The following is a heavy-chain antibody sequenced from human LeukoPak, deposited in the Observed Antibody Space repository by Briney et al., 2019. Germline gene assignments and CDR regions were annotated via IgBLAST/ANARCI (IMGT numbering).Heavy chain of an antibody. D-gene: IGHD2-8*01. CDR1: GGSISSYY. CDR2: IYYSGST. V-gene: IGHV4-59*01. J-gene: IGHJ4*02. Sequence: SETLSLTCTVSGGSISSYYWSWIRQPPGKGLEWIGYIYYSGSTNYNPSLKSRVTISVDTSKNQFSLKLSSVTAADTAVYYCARDLDGDEAGYCTNGVCYTFGYWGQGTLVTVSS. CDR3: ARDLDGDEAGYCTNGVCYTFGY.